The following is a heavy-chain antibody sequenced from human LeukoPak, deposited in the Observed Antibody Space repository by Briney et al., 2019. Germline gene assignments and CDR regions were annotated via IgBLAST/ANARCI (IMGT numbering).Heavy chain of an antibody. CDR3: ARVGGEIFGVVINPHYYYHYMDV. J-gene: IGHJ6*03. CDR2: IEQDGSEK. D-gene: IGHD3-3*01. V-gene: IGHV3-7*01. Sequence: GGSLRLSCAASGFTFGSYWMCWVRQAPGKGLEWVANIEQDGSEKYYVDSVKGRFTISRDNAKNSLYLQMNSLRAEDTAVYYCARVGGEIFGVVINPHYYYHYMDVWGKGTTVTISS. CDR1: GFTFGSYW.